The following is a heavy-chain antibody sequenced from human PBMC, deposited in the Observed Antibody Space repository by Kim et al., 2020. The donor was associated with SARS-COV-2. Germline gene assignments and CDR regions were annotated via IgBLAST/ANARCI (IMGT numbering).Heavy chain of an antibody. V-gene: IGHV3-7*01. D-gene: IGHD3-16*01. J-gene: IGHJ4*02. CDR3: HGGVY. Sequence: KEDGSEKYYVYSGKGRFTIARDNAKNSVYLQMNSLRAEDTDIYYCHGGVYWGQGTLVTVSS. CDR2: KEDGSEK.